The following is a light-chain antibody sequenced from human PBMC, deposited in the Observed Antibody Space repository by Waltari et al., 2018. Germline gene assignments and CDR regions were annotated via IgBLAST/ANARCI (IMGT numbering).Light chain of an antibody. CDR3: QQRTNWLT. J-gene: IGKJ4*01. V-gene: IGKV3-11*02. CDR2: DAS. CDR1: QSVVRF. Sequence: EVVLTQSPATLSLSPGERATLSCRASQSVVRFLAWYQHKPGQAPTLLIYDASTRAAGVPARFSGSGSGRDFTLTINTLEPDDFAVYYCQQRTNWLTFGGGTKVEIK.